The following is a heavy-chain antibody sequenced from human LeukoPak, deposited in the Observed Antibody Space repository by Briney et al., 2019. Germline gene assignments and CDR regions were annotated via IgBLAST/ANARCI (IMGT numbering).Heavy chain of an antibody. CDR2: ISAYNGNT. CDR1: GYTFTSYG. Sequence: ASVKVSCKASGYTFTSYGISWVRQAPGQGLEWMGWISAYNGNTNYAQKLQGRVTMTTDTSTSTAYMELRSLRSDDTAVYYCARGMMYYDFWSGPDYWGQGTLVIVSS. V-gene: IGHV1-18*01. CDR3: ARGMMYYDFWSGPDY. J-gene: IGHJ4*02. D-gene: IGHD3-3*01.